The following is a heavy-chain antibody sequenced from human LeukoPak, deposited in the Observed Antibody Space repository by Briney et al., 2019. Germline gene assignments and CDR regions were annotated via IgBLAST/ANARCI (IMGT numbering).Heavy chain of an antibody. V-gene: IGHV6-1*01. CDR1: GDSVSINSAA. Sequence: SQTLSLTCAISGDSVSINSAAWNWIRQSPSRGLEWLGRTYQRSKWYNDYAVSVKSRITINPDISKNQFSLQLNSVTPEGTAVYYCARSPSPYSSGWYFDYWGQGTLVTASS. CDR2: TYQRSKWYN. J-gene: IGHJ4*02. D-gene: IGHD6-19*01. CDR3: ARSPSPYSSGWYFDY.